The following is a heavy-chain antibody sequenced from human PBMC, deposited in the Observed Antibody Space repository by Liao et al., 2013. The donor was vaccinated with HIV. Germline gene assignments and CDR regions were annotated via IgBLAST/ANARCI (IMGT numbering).Heavy chain of an antibody. CDR2: IYSSGSA. Sequence: QVQLQESGPGLVKPSETLSLTCTVSGDSIISYYWNWIRQPAGERPEWIGRIYSSGSANYNPSLKSRVTMSIDTSKNQFTLKLASVTAADTAVYYCAREADYGHFDYWGQGTVVTVSS. J-gene: IGHJ4*02. CDR3: AREADYGHFDY. CDR1: GDSIISYY. D-gene: IGHD4-17*01. V-gene: IGHV4-4*07.